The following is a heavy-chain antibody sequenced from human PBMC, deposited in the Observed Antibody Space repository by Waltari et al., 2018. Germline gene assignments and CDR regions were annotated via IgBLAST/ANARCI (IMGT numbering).Heavy chain of an antibody. CDR2: IYYSGST. V-gene: IGHV4-39*01. D-gene: IGHD2-15*01. CDR1: GGSISSSSYY. J-gene: IGHJ4*02. CDR3: ASTAWYYFDY. Sequence: QLQLQESGPGLVKPSETLSLTCTVSGGSISSSSYYWGWLRQPPGKGLEWIGSIYYSGSTYYNPAFKSRVTISVDTSKNQFSLKLSSVTAADTAVYYCASTAWYYFDYWGQGTLVTVSS.